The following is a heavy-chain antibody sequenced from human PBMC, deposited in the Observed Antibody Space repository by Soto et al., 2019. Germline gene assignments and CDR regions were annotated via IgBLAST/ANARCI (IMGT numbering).Heavy chain of an antibody. CDR2: ISGSGGST. CDR3: AKSPAGLGVPAASDAFDI. Sequence: GGSLRLSCAASGFTFSSYAMSWVRQAPGKGLEWVSAISGSGGSTYYADSVKGRFTISRDNSKNTLYLQMNSLRAEDTAVYYCAKSPAGLGVPAASDAFDIWGQGTMVTVSS. D-gene: IGHD2-2*01. CDR1: GFTFSSYA. V-gene: IGHV3-23*01. J-gene: IGHJ3*02.